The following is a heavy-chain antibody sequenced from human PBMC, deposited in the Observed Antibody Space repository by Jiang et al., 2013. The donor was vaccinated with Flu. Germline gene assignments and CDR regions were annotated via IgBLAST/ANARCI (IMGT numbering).Heavy chain of an antibody. V-gene: IGHV3-23*04. Sequence: QLVESGGGLVQPGGSLRLSCAASGFPFSTYAMNWVRQAPRKGLEWVSAISGSETTYYADSVKGRFTISRDNSKNTVYLQMNSLRAEDTAVYYCAKDLVWGQGTLVTVSS. J-gene: IGHJ4*02. CDR3: AKDLV. CDR2: ISGSETT. CDR1: GFPFSTYA.